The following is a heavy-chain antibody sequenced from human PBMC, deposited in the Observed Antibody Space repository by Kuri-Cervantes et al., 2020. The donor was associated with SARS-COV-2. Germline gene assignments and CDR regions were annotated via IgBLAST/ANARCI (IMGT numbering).Heavy chain of an antibody. CDR2: IYYSGGT. D-gene: IGHD5-24*01. CDR3: ASGDGYNSDY. V-gene: IGHV4-59*08. CDR1: GGSISSYY. Sequence: SETLSLTCTVSGGSISSYYWSWIRQPPGKGLEWIGYIYYSGGTNYNPSLKSRVTISVDTSKNQFSLRLSSVTAADTAVYYCASGDGYNSDYWGQGTLVTVSS. J-gene: IGHJ4*02.